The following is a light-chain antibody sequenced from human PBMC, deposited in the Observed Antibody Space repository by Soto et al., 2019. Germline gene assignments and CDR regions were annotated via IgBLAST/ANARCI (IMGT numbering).Light chain of an antibody. Sequence: QSVLTQPPSVSGAPGQRVTISCTGSSSNIGAGYDVHWYQQLPGTAPKLLIYGNSNRPSGVPDRFSGSKSGTSASLAITGLQAEDEADYYCQSYDSSLSFHVFGTGTKLTVL. J-gene: IGLJ1*01. CDR1: SSNIGAGYD. CDR2: GNS. CDR3: QSYDSSLSFHV. V-gene: IGLV1-40*01.